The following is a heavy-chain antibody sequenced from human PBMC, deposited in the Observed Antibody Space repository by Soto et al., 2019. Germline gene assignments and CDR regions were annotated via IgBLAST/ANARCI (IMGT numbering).Heavy chain of an antibody. Sequence: SETLSLTCAVSGGSFTSNNWWTWVRQPPGQGLEWIGEIYRTGSTNYNPSLKSRVTISLDESENQFSLKVTSLTAADTAVYYCASRDPGTSVDYWGQGTLVTVS. J-gene: IGHJ4*02. CDR2: IYRTGST. V-gene: IGHV4-4*02. D-gene: IGHD1-7*01. CDR3: ASRDPGTSVDY. CDR1: GGSFTSNNW.